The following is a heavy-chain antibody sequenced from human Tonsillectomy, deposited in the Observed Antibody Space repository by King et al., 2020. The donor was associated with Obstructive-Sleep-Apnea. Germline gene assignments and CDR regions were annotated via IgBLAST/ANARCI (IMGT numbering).Heavy chain of an antibody. V-gene: IGHV3-9*01. Sequence: VQLVESGGGLVQPGRSLRLSCAASGFIFEDYAMHWVRQAPGKGLEWVSGINWDSGSIGYADSVKGRFTISRDNAKKSLFLQMNSLRTEDTAFYYCAKDIIRGIGAVWNYWGQGTLVTVSS. CDR2: INWDSGSI. J-gene: IGHJ4*02. CDR3: AKDIIRGIGAVWNY. D-gene: IGHD3-10*01. CDR1: GFIFEDYA.